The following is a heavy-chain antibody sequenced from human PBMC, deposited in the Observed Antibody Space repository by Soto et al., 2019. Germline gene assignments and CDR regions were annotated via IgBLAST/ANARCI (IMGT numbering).Heavy chain of an antibody. D-gene: IGHD3-16*02. CDR3: AHSLMITFGGVIGPNFDY. J-gene: IGHJ4*02. CDR2: IYWDDDK. V-gene: IGHV2-5*02. Sequence: ASGPTLVNPTQTLTLTCTFSGFSLSTSGVGVGWIRQPPGKALGWLALIYWDDDKRYSPSLKSRLTITKDTSKNQVVLTMTNMEPVDTATYYCAHSLMITFGGVIGPNFDYWGQGTLVTVSS. CDR1: GFSLSTSGVG.